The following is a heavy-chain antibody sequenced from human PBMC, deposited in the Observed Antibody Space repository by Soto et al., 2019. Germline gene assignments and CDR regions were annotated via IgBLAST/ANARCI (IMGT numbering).Heavy chain of an antibody. Sequence: GGSLRLSCAASGFTFSSYSMNWVRQAPGKGLEWVSSISSSSSYIYYADSVKGRFTISRDNAKNSLYLQMNSLRAEDTAVYYCAREPPYSSSPFDYWGQGTRVTVSS. V-gene: IGHV3-21*01. CDR1: GFTFSSYS. CDR2: ISSSSSYI. CDR3: AREPPYSSSPFDY. D-gene: IGHD6-13*01. J-gene: IGHJ4*02.